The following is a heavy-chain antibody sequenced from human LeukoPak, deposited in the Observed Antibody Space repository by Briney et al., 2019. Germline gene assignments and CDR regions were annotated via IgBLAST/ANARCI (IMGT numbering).Heavy chain of an antibody. Sequence: GRSLRLSCAASGFTFSRSGMHWVRQAPGKGPEWVAVIWYDGSKQYYTESVKGRFTISRDNSKNTLDLQMNSLRAEDTAVYYCARGLSNYGDYGIYWGQGTLVTVSS. CDR1: GFTFSRSG. CDR3: ARGLSNYGDYGIY. V-gene: IGHV3-33*01. CDR2: IWYDGSKQ. D-gene: IGHD4-17*01. J-gene: IGHJ4*02.